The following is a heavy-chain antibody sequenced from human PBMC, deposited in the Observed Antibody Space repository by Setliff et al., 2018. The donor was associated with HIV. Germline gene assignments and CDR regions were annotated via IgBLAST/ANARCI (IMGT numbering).Heavy chain of an antibody. D-gene: IGHD7-27*01. CDR2: IPISDTDT. V-gene: IGHV3-48*03. Sequence: GGSLRLSCEASGFTHINYGMSWVRQAPGRGLEWVSYIPISDTDTYYADSVKGRLSMSRDSAKNSLYLQMNRLRVEDSAVYYCAIDKSGPGDQVEYWGQGTQVTVSS. CDR3: AIDKSGPGDQVEY. J-gene: IGHJ4*02. CDR1: GFTHINYG.